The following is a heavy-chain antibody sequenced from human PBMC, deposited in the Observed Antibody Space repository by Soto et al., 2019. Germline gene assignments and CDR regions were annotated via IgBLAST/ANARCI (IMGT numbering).Heavy chain of an antibody. CDR3: ARVLRYCSSTSCHDAFDI. CDR1: GFTFSSYS. J-gene: IGHJ3*02. Sequence: EVQLVESGGGLVQPGGSLRLSCAASGFTFSSYSMNWVRQAPGKGLEWVSYISRSSSTIYYADSVKGRFTISRDNAKNSLYLQMNSLRDEDTAVYYCARVLRYCSSTSCHDAFDIWGQGTMVTVSS. V-gene: IGHV3-48*02. D-gene: IGHD2-2*01. CDR2: ISRSSSTI.